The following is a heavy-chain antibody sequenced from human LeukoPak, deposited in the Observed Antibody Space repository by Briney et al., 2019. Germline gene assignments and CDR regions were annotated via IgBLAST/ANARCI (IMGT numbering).Heavy chain of an antibody. J-gene: IGHJ4*02. D-gene: IGHD2-21*01. CDR3: ARNIPVTRWGY. V-gene: IGHV3-66*01. CDR2: IYSAGST. Sequence: QSGGSLRLSCAASGFTVSSNYMSWVRQAPGKGLEWVSLIYSAGSTYYADSVKGRFTISRDNSKNTVYLQMNSLRAEDTAVYYCARNIPVTRWGYWGQGTLVTVSS. CDR1: GFTVSSNY.